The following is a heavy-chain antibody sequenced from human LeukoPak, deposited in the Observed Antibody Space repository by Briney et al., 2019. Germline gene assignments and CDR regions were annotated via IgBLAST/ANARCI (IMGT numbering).Heavy chain of an antibody. D-gene: IGHD5-24*01. CDR2: TWYDGSNK. Sequence: GGSLRLSCAASGFTFRSYGMHWVRQAPGKGLEWVAFTWYDGSNKYYADSVKGRFTISRDNAKKSLYLQMNSLRAEDTAVYYCARVGEKAFHLWPEIDYWGQGTLVTVSS. CDR1: GFTFRSYG. V-gene: IGHV3-33*01. CDR3: ARVGEKAFHLWPEIDY. J-gene: IGHJ4*02.